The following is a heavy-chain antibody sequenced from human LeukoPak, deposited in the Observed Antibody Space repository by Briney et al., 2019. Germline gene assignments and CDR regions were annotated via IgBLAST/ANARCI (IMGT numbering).Heavy chain of an antibody. J-gene: IGHJ4*02. Sequence: SETLSLTCTVSGGSISNYYWSWIRQPPGKGLEWIGYIYYSGSTNYNPSLKSRVTISVDTSNNEFSLKLRSVTAADTAVYYCAAADYGGNYPFDYWGQGTLVTVSS. CDR2: IYYSGST. CDR1: GGSISNYY. CDR3: AAADYGGNYPFDY. V-gene: IGHV4-59*01. D-gene: IGHD4-23*01.